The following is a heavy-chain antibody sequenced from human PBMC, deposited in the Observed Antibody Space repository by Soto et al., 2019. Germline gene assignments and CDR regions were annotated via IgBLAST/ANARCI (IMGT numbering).Heavy chain of an antibody. CDR3: AIRLRSYDYGMDV. Sequence: SVKVSCKASGYTFTSDGISWVRQAPRQGREWMGWISAYNGKTNYAQKLQGRVTMTTDTSTSNVYMEMMSLRSDDTAVYYCAIRLRSYDYGMDVWGQGTTVPVS. V-gene: IGHV1-18*01. D-gene: IGHD3-16*01. J-gene: IGHJ6*02. CDR2: ISAYNGKT. CDR1: GYTFTSDG.